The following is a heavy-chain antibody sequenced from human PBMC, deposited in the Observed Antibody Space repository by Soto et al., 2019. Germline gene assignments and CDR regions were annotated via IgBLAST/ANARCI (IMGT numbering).Heavy chain of an antibody. CDR3: ARAGLLRGGWFDT. Sequence: ASVKVSCKASGFNFSNNYLHWVRQAPGQGLHWMGIINPGGGSTNYAQVFQGRLTITRDTSTSTVDMELRGLTSDDTAVYYCARAGLLRGGWFDTWGQGTLVTVSS. J-gene: IGHJ5*02. CDR2: INPGGGST. CDR1: GFNFSNNY. V-gene: IGHV1-46*01. D-gene: IGHD2-21*02.